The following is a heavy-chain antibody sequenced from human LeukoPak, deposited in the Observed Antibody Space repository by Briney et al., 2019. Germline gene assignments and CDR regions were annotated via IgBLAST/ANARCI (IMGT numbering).Heavy chain of an antibody. CDR1: GFTFSSYG. Sequence: PGGSLRLSCAASGFTFSSYGMHWVRKAQGKGLEWVAVIGYDGSNKYYADSVKGRFTISRDNSKNTLYLQMNSLRAEDTAVYYCAKSWGLWYFDLWGRGTLVTVSS. D-gene: IGHD7-27*01. CDR2: IGYDGSNK. V-gene: IGHV3-33*06. J-gene: IGHJ2*01. CDR3: AKSWGLWYFDL.